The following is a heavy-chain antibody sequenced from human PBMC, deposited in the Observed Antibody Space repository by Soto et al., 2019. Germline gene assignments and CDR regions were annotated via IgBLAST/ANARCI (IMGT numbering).Heavy chain of an antibody. CDR3: AKRSGYQEAAYLDY. J-gene: IGHJ4*02. CDR1: RFTFSSYG. V-gene: IGHV3-23*01. D-gene: IGHD5-12*01. CDR2: ISDDGDST. Sequence: EVQLLESGGDLVQPGGSLRLSCAVSRFTFSSYGMNWFRKAPGKGLEWVSSISDDGDSTYYADSVKGWFTISRDNSKNTLYLQMNSLRAEDTAVYYCAKRSGYQEAAYLDYWGQGTLVTVSS.